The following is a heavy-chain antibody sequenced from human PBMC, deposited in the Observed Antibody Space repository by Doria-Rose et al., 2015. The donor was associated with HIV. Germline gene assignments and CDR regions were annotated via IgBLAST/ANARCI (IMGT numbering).Heavy chain of an antibody. CDR1: GVSLSSPGMG. Sequence: QVTLKESGPVLVKPTETLTLTCTVSGVSLSSPGMGVSWIRQPPGKALEWLANIFSDDDRSYKSSLTSRLTISSGTSKSQVVLTRTDMDPVDTATYYCARIKSSRWYHKYYFDFWGQGTLVIVSA. CDR3: ARIKSSRWYHKYYFDF. D-gene: IGHD6-13*01. CDR2: IFSDDDR. V-gene: IGHV2-26*01. J-gene: IGHJ4*02.